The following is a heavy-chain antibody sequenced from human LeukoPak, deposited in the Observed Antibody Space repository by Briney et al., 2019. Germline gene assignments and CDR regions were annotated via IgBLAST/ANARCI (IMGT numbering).Heavy chain of an antibody. V-gene: IGHV1-2*02. J-gene: IGHJ4*02. D-gene: IGHD2-8*01. CDR3: VREVVLMVYAVGY. CDR2: INPNSGGT. CDR1: GYTFTGYY. Sequence: ASVKVSCKASGYTFTGYYMHWVRQAPGQGLEWMGWINPNSGGTNYAQRFQGRVTMTRDTSISTVYMELSRLTSDDTAVYYCVREVVLMVYAVGYWGQGTLVTVSS.